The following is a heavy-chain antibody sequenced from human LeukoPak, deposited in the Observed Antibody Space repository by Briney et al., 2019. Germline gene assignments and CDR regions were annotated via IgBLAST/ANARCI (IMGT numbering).Heavy chain of an antibody. CDR3: ARILHGSGSYGLDY. V-gene: IGHV3-21*01. J-gene: IGHJ4*02. CDR2: ISSSSSYI. CDR1: GFTFSNYA. Sequence: PGGSLRLSCAASGFTFSNYAMSWVRQTPGKGLEWVSSISSSSSYIYYADSVKGRFTISRDNAKNSLYLQMNSLRAEDTAVYYCARILHGSGSYGLDYWGQGTLVTVSS. D-gene: IGHD3-10*01.